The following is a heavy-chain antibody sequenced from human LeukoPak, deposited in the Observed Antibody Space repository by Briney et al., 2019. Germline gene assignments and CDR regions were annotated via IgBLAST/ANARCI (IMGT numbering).Heavy chain of an antibody. D-gene: IGHD4-17*01. J-gene: IGHJ1*01. Sequence: SGGSLRLSCAASGFTFSSYGMHWVRQAPGKGLEWVAVISYDGSNKYYADSVKGRFTISRDNSKNTLYLQMNSLRAEDTAVYYCAKSDGYGDLDYFQHWGQGTLVTVSS. CDR3: AKSDGYGDLDYFQH. CDR1: GFTFSSYG. CDR2: ISYDGSNK. V-gene: IGHV3-30*18.